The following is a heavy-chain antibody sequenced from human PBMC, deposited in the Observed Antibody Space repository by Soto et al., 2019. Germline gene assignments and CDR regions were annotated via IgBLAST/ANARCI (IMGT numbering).Heavy chain of an antibody. J-gene: IGHJ6*02. CDR2: IIPIFGTA. V-gene: IGHV1-69*12. Sequence: QVQLVQSGAEVKKPGSSVKVSCKASGGTFSSYAISWVRQAPGQGLEWMGGIIPIFGTANYAQKFQGRVTITAEESTSTAYMELSSLRSEDTAVYYCARGCSGGSCYLYYYYGMDVWGQGTTVTVSS. D-gene: IGHD2-15*01. CDR3: ARGCSGGSCYLYYYYGMDV. CDR1: GGTFSSYA.